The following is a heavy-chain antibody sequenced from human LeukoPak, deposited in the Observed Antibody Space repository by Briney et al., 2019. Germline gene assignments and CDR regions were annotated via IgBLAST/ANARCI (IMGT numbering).Heavy chain of an antibody. CDR1: GFTFSNYA. CDR3: AGGKPCGCRARPPRADY. J-gene: IGHJ4*02. Sequence: GGSLRLSCAASGFTFSNYAVSWVRQAPGKGLEWVSAVSGSGANTYYADIVKGRFTISRDNSKNTLFLQMNSLRVDDTAVYYRAGGKPCGCRARPPRADYWGQGTLVTVSS. CDR2: VSGSGANT. D-gene: IGHD2-21*01. V-gene: IGHV3-23*01.